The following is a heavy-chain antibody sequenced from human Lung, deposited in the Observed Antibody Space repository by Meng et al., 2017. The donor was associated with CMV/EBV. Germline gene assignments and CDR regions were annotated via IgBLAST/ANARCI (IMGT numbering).Heavy chain of an antibody. V-gene: IGHV3-7*01. D-gene: IGHD3-10*01. CDR2: IKYDGSEK. Sequence: GGSLRLXXIASGFTFSNSYMSWIRQPPGKGLEWVANIKYDGSEKAYVGSVKGRFTISRDNTKNSLYLQMNSLTAEDTAVYYCARDPHFGALDYWGQGTLVXVSS. CDR1: GFTFSNSY. CDR3: ARDPHFGALDY. J-gene: IGHJ4*02.